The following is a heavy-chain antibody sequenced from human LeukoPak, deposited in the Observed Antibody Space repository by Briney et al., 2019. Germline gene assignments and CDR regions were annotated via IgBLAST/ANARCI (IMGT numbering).Heavy chain of an antibody. CDR3: AREAVVAAGDY. V-gene: IGHV3-11*04. J-gene: IGHJ4*02. Sequence: PGGSLRLSCAASGFRFSDYYMIWIRQAPGKGLEWVSYISSSGSTIYYADPVKGRFTISRDNAKNSLYLQMNSLRAEDTAVYYCAREAVVAAGDYWGQGTLVTVSS. D-gene: IGHD2-15*01. CDR1: GFRFSDYY. CDR2: ISSSGSTI.